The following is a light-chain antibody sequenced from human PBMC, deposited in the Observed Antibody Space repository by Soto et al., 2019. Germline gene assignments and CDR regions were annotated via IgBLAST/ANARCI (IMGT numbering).Light chain of an antibody. CDR2: STN. CDR3: VLYIGSGIWV. CDR1: SGSVSTSYY. J-gene: IGLJ3*02. V-gene: IGLV8-61*01. Sequence: QAVVTQEPSFSVSPGGTVTLTCGLSSGSVSTSYYPSWYQQTPGQAPRTLIYSTNTRSSGVPDRFSGSTLGNKTALTITGAKADDESYYYCVLYIGSGIWVFGGGTKLTVL.